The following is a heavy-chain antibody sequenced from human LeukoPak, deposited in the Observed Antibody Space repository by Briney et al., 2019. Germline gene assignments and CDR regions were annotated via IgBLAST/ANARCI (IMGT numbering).Heavy chain of an antibody. CDR1: GGSISSSSYY. D-gene: IGHD2-8*01. V-gene: IGHV4-39*01. CDR2: IYYSGST. J-gene: IGHJ4*02. Sequence: SETLSLTCTVSGGSISSSSYYWGWIRQPPGKGLEWIGSIYYSGSTYYNPSLKSRVTISVDTSKNQFSLKLSSVTAADTAVYYCASPLMDDNSDYWGQGTLVTVSS. CDR3: ASPLMDDNSDY.